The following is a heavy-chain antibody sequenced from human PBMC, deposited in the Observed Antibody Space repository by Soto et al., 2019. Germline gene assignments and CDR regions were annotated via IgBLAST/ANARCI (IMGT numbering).Heavy chain of an antibody. CDR2: IIPVYGTP. D-gene: IGHD2-15*01. Sequence: QVQLEQSGAEVKKPGPSLKVSCKATGGNFNKYAISWVRQAPGQGLEWMAGIIPVYGTPNYAQRFQDRVTIIADESTTTAYMEVNSLTSEDTAIYYCSIVTAYGMDVWGPGTTVIVSS. CDR1: GGNFNKYA. J-gene: IGHJ6*02. CDR3: SIVTAYGMDV. V-gene: IGHV1-69*01.